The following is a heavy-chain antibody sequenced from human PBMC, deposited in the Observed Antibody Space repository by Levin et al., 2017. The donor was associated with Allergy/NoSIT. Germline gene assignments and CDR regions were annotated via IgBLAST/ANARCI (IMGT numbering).Heavy chain of an antibody. J-gene: IGHJ6*03. CDR2: INYGGIT. CDR3: ARPRNPYYYFYHMDV. CDR1: GGSISSSNYY. Sequence: PSETLSLTCTVSGGSISSSNYYWGWIRQSPGKGLEWIGNINYGGITYYNPSLKSRVTISVDTSLNQFSLKLTSVTAADTALYYCARPRNPYYYFYHMDVWGEGITVTVSS. V-gene: IGHV4-39*01.